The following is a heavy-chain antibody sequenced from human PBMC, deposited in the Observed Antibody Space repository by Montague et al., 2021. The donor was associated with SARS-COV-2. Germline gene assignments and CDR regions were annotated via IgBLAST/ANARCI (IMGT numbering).Heavy chain of an antibody. CDR3: ARRGKAITVPYFDY. CDR2: ISSGGLSI. V-gene: IGHV3-11*01. D-gene: IGHD3-3*01. J-gene: IGHJ4*02. Sequence: SLRLSCAASGFSFSDYYMTWIRQAPGKGLEWVSYISSGGLSIYYXXSLKGRFTISRDNANKKLFLQMNSLRAEDTAVYYCARRGKAITVPYFDYGGQGTPVAVSS. CDR1: GFSFSDYY.